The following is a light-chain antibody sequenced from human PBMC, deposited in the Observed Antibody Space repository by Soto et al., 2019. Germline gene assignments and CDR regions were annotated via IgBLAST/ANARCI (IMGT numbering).Light chain of an antibody. J-gene: IGLJ2*01. CDR3: QAWDSSTGGV. V-gene: IGLV3-1*01. CDR2: QDS. CDR1: KLGDKY. Sequence: SYELTQPPSVPVSPGQTASITCSGDKLGDKYACWYQQKPGQSPVLVIYQDSKRPSGIPERFSGSNSGNTATLTISGTQAMDEADYYCQAWDSSTGGVFGGGTKVTVL.